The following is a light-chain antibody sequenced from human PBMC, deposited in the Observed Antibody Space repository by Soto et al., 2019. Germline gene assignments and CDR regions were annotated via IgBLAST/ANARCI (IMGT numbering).Light chain of an antibody. CDR2: GNS. CDR3: QSYDSSLSGSL. CDR1: SSYIGAGYD. V-gene: IGLV1-40*01. J-gene: IGLJ2*01. Sequence: QSVLTQPPSVSGAPGQRVTISCTGSSSYIGAGYDVHWYQQLPGTAPKLLIFGNSNRPSGVPDRFSGSKSGTSASLAITGLQPEDEADYYCQSYDSSLSGSLFGGGTKLTVL.